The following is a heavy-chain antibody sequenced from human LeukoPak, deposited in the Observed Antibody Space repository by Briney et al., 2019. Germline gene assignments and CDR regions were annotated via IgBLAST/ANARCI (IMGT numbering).Heavy chain of an antibody. CDR3: AKDRRDLDAFDI. CDR2: IRGSGSST. Sequence: GGSLRLSCAVSGITLSNYGMSWVRQAPGKGLEWVSAIRGSGSSTYYADSVKGRFTISRDNSKNTLYLQMNSLRAEDTAVYYCAKDRRDLDAFDIWGQGTMVTVSS. V-gene: IGHV3-23*01. J-gene: IGHJ3*02. CDR1: GITLSNYG.